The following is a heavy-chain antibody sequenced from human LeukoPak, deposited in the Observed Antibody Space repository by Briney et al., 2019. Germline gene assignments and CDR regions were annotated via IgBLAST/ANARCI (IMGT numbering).Heavy chain of an antibody. D-gene: IGHD6-19*01. Sequence: ASVKVSCKASGYTFTSYYMHWVRQAPGQGLEWMGIINPSGGSTSYAQKFQGRVTMTRDMSTSTVYMELSSLRSEDTAVYYCARDGDRLFDSGWYDFDYWGQGTLVTVSS. CDR3: ARDGDRLFDSGWYDFDY. V-gene: IGHV1-46*01. CDR2: INPSGGST. J-gene: IGHJ4*02. CDR1: GYTFTSYY.